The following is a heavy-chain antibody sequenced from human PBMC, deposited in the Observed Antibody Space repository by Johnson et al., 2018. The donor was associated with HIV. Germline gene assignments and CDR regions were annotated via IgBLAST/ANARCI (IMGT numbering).Heavy chain of an antibody. CDR2: INWNGGST. CDR3: ARPLGPPMVQGVIDAFDI. J-gene: IGHJ3*02. CDR1: GFTFDDYG. Sequence: VQLAESGGGVVQPGGSLRLSCAASGFTFDDYGMSWVRQGPGKRLEWVSGINWNGGSTGYADSVKGRFTISRDNSKNSLYLQMNSLRAEDTALYYCARPLGPPMVQGVIDAFDIWGQGTMVTVSS. V-gene: IGHV3-20*04. D-gene: IGHD3-10*01.